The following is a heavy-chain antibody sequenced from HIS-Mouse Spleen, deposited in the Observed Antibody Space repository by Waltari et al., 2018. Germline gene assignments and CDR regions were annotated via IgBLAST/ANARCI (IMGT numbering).Heavy chain of an antibody. CDR2: IYYSGST. CDR3: AREIPYSSSWYDWYFDL. CDR1: GGSISSSSYY. D-gene: IGHD6-13*01. J-gene: IGHJ2*01. V-gene: IGHV4-39*07. Sequence: QLQLQESGPGLVKPSATLSLTCTVPGGSISSSSYYWGWLRQPPGKGLEWIGSIYYSGSTYYNPSLKSRVTISVDTSKNQFSLKLSSVTAADTAVYYCAREIPYSSSWYDWYFDLWGRGTLVTVSS.